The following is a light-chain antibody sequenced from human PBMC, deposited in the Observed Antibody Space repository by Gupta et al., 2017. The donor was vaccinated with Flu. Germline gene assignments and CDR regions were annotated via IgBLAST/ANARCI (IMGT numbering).Light chain of an antibody. CDR1: SSNIVAGYD. J-gene: IGLJ3*02. Sequence: QSVLTQPPSVSGAPGQRVPISCTGSSSNIVAGYDVHWYQKLPGTAPKLLIYGNSNRPSGVPDRFSGSKSGTSASLAIPGLQAEDEADYYCQSYDSSRSGWVFGGGTKLTVL. V-gene: IGLV1-40*01. CDR3: QSYDSSRSGWV. CDR2: GNS.